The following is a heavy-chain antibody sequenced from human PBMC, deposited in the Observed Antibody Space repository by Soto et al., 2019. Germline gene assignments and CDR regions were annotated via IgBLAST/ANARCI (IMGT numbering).Heavy chain of an antibody. CDR1: GYSFTSYW. CDR3: ARHQAGGKLFNYYYYGMDV. V-gene: IGHV5-10-1*01. Sequence: GESLKISCKGSGYSFTSYWISWVRQMPGKGLDWMGRIDPSDSYTNYSPSFQGHVTISADKSISTAYLQWSSLKASDTAMYYCARHQAGGKLFNYYYYGMDVWGQGTTVTVSS. D-gene: IGHD6-13*01. J-gene: IGHJ6*02. CDR2: IDPSDSYT.